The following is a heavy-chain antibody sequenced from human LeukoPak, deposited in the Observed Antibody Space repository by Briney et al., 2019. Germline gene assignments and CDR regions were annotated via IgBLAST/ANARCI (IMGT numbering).Heavy chain of an antibody. D-gene: IGHD6-13*01. CDR3: ARVLLITAGGPIDY. V-gene: IGHV3-20*04. CDR2: INWNGGST. J-gene: IGHJ4*02. Sequence: GGSLRLSCAASGFTFYDYGMSWVRQAPGKGLEWGSGINWNGGSTVYGDSVKGRFTISRDNAKNSLYLQMNSLRAEDTALYYCARVLLITAGGPIDYWGQGTLVTVSS. CDR1: GFTFYDYG.